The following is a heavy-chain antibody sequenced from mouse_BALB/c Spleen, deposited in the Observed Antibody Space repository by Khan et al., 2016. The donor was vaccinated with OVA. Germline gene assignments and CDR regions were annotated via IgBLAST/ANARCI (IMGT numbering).Heavy chain of an antibody. CDR1: GFTFNNYG. J-gene: IGHJ2*01. V-gene: IGHV5-17*02. CDR3: ATSYFYGYYFDY. D-gene: IGHD1-1*01. CDR2: ISGDSNTI. Sequence: EVELVESGGDLVKPGGSRKLSCAASGFTFNNYGMHWVRQAPEKGLEWVAYISGDSNTIYYVDSVKGRFTISRDNPKNTLFLQMTSLMSEDTAMYYCATSYFYGYYFDYWGPGTTLTVS.